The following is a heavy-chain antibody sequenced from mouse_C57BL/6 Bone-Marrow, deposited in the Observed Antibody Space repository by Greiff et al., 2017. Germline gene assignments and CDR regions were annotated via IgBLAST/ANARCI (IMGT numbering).Heavy chain of an antibody. CDR1: GYSITSGYY. D-gene: IGHD2-1*01. J-gene: IGHJ2*01. CDR2: ISYDGSN. V-gene: IGHV3-6*01. CDR3: ASPLYPLRY. Sequence: DVKLQESGPGLVKPSQSLSLTCSVTGYSITSGYYWNWIRQFPGNKLEWMGYISYDGSNNYNPSLKNRISITRDTSKNQFFLKLNSVTTEDTATYYCASPLYPLRYWGQGTTLTVSS.